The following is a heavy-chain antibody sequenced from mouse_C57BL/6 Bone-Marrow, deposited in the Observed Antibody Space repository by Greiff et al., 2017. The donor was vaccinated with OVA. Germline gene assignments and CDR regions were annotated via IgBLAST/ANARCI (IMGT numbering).Heavy chain of an antibody. V-gene: IGHV1-82*01. J-gene: IGHJ3*01. CDR1: GYAFSSSW. CDR3: ARWDYDVGFAY. CDR2: IYPGDGDT. D-gene: IGHD2-4*01. Sequence: VQLQESGPELVKPGASVKISCKASGYAFSSSWMNWVKQRPGKGLEWIGRIYPGDGDTNYNGKFKGKATLTAEKSSSTAYMQLSSLTSEDSAVYFCARWDYDVGFAYWGQGTLVTVSA.